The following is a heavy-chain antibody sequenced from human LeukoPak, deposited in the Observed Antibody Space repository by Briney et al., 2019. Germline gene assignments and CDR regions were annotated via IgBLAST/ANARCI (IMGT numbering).Heavy chain of an antibody. D-gene: IGHD5-24*01. V-gene: IGHV3-74*01. CDR2: INGDGSST. J-gene: IGHJ3*02. Sequence: GGSLRLSCSASGFTFSSYWRQRVRHAQGKGLVWVSRINGDGSSTNYADSVKGRFTISRDNAKNTLYLQMSSLSAEDTAVYYCARDGYNLDAFDIWGQGTMVTVSS. CDR3: ARDGYNLDAFDI. CDR1: GFTFSSYW.